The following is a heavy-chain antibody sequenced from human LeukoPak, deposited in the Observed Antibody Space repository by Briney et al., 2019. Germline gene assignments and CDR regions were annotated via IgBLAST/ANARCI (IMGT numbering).Heavy chain of an antibody. Sequence: ASVEVSCKASGYTFSGYYIHWVRQAPGQGLEWMGWINPNSGDTNYAQKFQGRVTMTSDTSISTAYMELSRLRSDDTAVFYCARGRRGRYSADYDYWGQGTLVTVSS. CDR3: ARGRRGRYSADYDY. CDR2: INPNSGDT. J-gene: IGHJ4*02. V-gene: IGHV1-2*02. CDR1: GYTFSGYY. D-gene: IGHD1-26*01.